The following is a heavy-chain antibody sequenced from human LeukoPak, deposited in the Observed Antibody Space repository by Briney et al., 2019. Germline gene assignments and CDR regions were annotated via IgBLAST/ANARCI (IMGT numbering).Heavy chain of an antibody. V-gene: IGHV4-59*01. CDR1: GGSISSYY. CDR3: ARASLRVLEWLREYYFDY. D-gene: IGHD3-3*01. Sequence: PSETLSLTCTVSGGSISSYYWSWIRQPPGKGLEWMGYIYYSGSTNYNPSLKSRVTISVDTSKNQFSLKLSSVTAADTAVYYCARASLRVLEWLREYYFDYWGQGALVSVSS. CDR2: IYYSGST. J-gene: IGHJ4*02.